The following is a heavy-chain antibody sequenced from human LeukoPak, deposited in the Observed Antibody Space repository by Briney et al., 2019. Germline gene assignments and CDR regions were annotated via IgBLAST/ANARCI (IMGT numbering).Heavy chain of an antibody. V-gene: IGHV5-51*01. CDR1: GYSFTTYW. J-gene: IGHJ4*02. D-gene: IGHD1/OR15-1a*01. CDR3: ATSESQTRFDY. Sequence: GESLKISCKGSGYSFTTYWIGWVRQMPGKGLEWMGIIYPGDSDTRYNPSFQGQVTISADKSINTAYLQWSSLKASDTAVYYCATSESQTRFDYWGQGTLVTFSS. CDR2: IYPGDSDT.